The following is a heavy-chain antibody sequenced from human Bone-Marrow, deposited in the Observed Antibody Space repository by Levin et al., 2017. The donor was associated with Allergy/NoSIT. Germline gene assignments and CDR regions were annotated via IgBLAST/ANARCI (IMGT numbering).Heavy chain of an antibody. V-gene: IGHV4-61*01. CDR1: GGSVRGENYY. Sequence: SSETLSLTCSVSGGSVRGENYYWSWIRQPPGKRLEWIGYISYSGSTTYSPSLESRVTISLGASENQFSLRLNSLTAADTAVYYCARDHGDSSDAFAIWGQGTMVTVSS. CDR3: ARDHGDSSDAFAI. J-gene: IGHJ3*02. CDR2: ISYSGST. D-gene: IGHD4-17*01.